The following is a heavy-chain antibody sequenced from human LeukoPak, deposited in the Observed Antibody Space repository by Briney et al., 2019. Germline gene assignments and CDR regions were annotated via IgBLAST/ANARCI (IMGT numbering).Heavy chain of an antibody. CDR2: ISAYNGNT. J-gene: IGHJ4*02. CDR1: GYTFTSYG. V-gene: IGHV1-18*01. D-gene: IGHD3-10*01. Sequence: ASVKVSCKASGYTFTSYGISWVRQAPGQGREWMGWISAYNGNTNYAQKLQGRVTMTTDTSTSTAYMELRSLRSDDTVVYYCARVTTMVRGVRPFDYWGQGTLVTVSS. CDR3: ARVTTMVRGVRPFDY.